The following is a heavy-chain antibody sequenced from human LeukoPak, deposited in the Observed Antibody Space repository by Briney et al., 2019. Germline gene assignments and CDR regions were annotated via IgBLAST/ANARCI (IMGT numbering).Heavy chain of an antibody. V-gene: IGHV3-23*01. Sequence: PGGSLRLSCAASGFTFSSNAMSWVRQAPGKGLEWVSAISGSGGSTYYADSVKGRFTISRDNSKNTLYLQMNSLRAEDTAVYYCATWAYILTGYYPYYFDYWGQGTLVTVSS. CDR2: ISGSGGST. CDR1: GFTFSSNA. J-gene: IGHJ4*02. CDR3: ATWAYILTGYYPYYFDY. D-gene: IGHD3-9*01.